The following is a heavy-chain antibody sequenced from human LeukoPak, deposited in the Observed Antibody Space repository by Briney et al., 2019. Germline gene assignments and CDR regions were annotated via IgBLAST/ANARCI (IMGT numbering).Heavy chain of an antibody. D-gene: IGHD3-22*01. Sequence: GGSLRLSCAASGFTFSSYAMSWVRQALGKGLEWVSAISGSGGSTYYADSVKGRFTISRDNSKNTLYLQMNSLRAEDTAVYYCAKINRHYYDSSGYSDAHDAFDIWGQGTMVTVSS. V-gene: IGHV3-23*01. J-gene: IGHJ3*02. CDR2: ISGSGGST. CDR3: AKINRHYYDSSGYSDAHDAFDI. CDR1: GFTFSSYA.